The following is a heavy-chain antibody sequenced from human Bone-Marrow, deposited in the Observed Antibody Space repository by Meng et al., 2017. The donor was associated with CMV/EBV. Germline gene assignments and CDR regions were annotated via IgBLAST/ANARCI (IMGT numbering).Heavy chain of an antibody. Sequence: GGSLRLSCAASGFTFSSYWMSWVRQAPGKGLEWVANIKQDGSEKYYVDSVKGRFTISRDNAKNSLYLQMNSLRAEDTAVYYCARLYDFWSGYSPSYYFDYWGQGALVTGYS. CDR3: ARLYDFWSGYSPSYYFDY. V-gene: IGHV3-7*01. D-gene: IGHD3-3*01. CDR2: IKQDGSEK. CDR1: GFTFSSYW. J-gene: IGHJ4*02.